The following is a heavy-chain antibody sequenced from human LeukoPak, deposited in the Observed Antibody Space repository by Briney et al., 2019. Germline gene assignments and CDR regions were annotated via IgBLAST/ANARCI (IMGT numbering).Heavy chain of an antibody. D-gene: IGHD3-22*01. CDR2: IWYDGSNK. J-gene: IGHJ3*02. CDR3: ASPYYDSSGYLGAFDI. Sequence: GRSLRLSCAASGFTFSSYGMHWVRQAPGKGLEWVAVIWYDGSNKYYADSVKGRFTISRDNSKNTLYLQMNSLRAEDTAVYYCASPYYDSSGYLGAFDIWGQGTMVTVSS. CDR1: GFTFSSYG. V-gene: IGHV3-33*01.